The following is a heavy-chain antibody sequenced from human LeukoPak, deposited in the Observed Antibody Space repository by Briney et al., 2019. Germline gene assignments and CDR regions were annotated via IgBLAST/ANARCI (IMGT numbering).Heavy chain of an antibody. D-gene: IGHD4-17*01. V-gene: IGHV4-61*02. CDR3: ARISTVTTRWFFDY. CDR2: IYTSGST. J-gene: IGHJ4*02. CDR1: GGSISSGSYY. Sequence: PSQTLSLICTVSGGSISSGSYYWSWIRQPAGKGLEWLGRIYTSGSTTYNPSLKSRVPMPVDTSKNQFSLKLHPVTAADTAVYYCARISTVTTRWFFDYWGEGTLVTVCS.